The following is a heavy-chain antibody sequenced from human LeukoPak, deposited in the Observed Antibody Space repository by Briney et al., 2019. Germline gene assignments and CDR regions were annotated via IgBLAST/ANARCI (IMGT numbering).Heavy chain of an antibody. J-gene: IGHJ2*01. V-gene: IGHV3-9*01. D-gene: IGHD3-22*01. CDR3: AKDTSSSGYYSEWYFDL. Sequence: PGRSLRLSCAASGFSFGDYAMHWVRQAPGKGLEWVSGITWNSDIKAYADAVKGRFTISRDNAKNSLYLQMNSLRAEDTALYYCAKDTSSSGYYSEWYFDLWGRGTLVTVSS. CDR1: GFSFGDYA. CDR2: ITWNSDIK.